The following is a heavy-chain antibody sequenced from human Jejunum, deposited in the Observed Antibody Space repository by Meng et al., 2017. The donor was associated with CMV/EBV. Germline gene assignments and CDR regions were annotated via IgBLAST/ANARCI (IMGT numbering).Heavy chain of an antibody. D-gene: IGHD2/OR15-2a*01. Sequence: QLVRVGAEVKKPGSSVKVACKTSGGSFSTYTFSWVRQAPGQGLEWMGGLIPVLNKAKSAPRFQDRVTFTADETTTTAYMELSSLTFEDTAVYFCARGRGNQPLFDFWGQGTLVTVSS. CDR2: LIPVLNKA. CDR3: ARGRGNQPLFDF. CDR1: GGSFSTYT. J-gene: IGHJ4*02. V-gene: IGHV1-69*10.